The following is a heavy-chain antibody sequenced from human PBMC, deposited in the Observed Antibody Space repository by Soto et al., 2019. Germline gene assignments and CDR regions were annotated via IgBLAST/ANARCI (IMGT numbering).Heavy chain of an antibody. V-gene: IGHV3-33*01. CDR1: GFTFSSYG. CDR3: ARGDNPDYDILTDFDY. Sequence: QVQLVESGGGVVQPGRSPRLSCAASGFTFSSYGMHWVRQAPGKGLEWVAVIWYDGSNKYYADSVKGRFTISRDNSKNTLYLQMNSLRAEDTAVYYCARGDNPDYDILTDFDYWGQGTLVTVSS. J-gene: IGHJ4*02. CDR2: IWYDGSNK. D-gene: IGHD3-9*01.